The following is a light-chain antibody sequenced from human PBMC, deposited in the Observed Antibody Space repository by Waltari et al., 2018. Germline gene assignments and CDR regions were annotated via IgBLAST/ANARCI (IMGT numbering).Light chain of an antibody. J-gene: IGLJ2*01. CDR1: SSDVGGYNY. Sequence: QSALTQPASVSGSPGQSITISCTGTSSDVGGYNYVSWYQQHPGKAPKLMIYDVSNRPSGVSNRLSGSKSGNTASLTISGLQAEDKADYYCSSYTSSSTLVFGGGTKLTVL. CDR2: DVS. V-gene: IGLV2-14*01. CDR3: SSYTSSSTLV.